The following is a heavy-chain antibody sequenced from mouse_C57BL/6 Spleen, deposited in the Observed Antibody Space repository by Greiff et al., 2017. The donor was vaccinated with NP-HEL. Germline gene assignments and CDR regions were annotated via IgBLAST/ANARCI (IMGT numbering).Heavy chain of an antibody. D-gene: IGHD4-1*01. CDR3: ARTGTSYFDY. CDR1: GYTFTSYT. V-gene: IGHV1-4*01. J-gene: IGHJ2*01. CDR2: INPSSGYT. Sequence: QVQLQQSGAELARPGASVKMSCKASGYTFTSYTMHWVKQRPGQGLEWIGYINPSSGYTKYNQKFKDKATLTADKSSSTAYMQRSSLTSDYAADYYCARTGTSYFDYWGQGTTLTVSS.